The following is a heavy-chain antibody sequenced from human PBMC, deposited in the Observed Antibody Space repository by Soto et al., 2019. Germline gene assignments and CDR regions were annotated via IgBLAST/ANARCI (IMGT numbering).Heavy chain of an antibody. CDR2: IYHSGST. J-gene: IGHJ5*02. D-gene: IGHD3-3*01. CDR1: GGSISSGGYS. Sequence: QLQLQESGSGLVKPSQTLSLTCAVSGGSISSGGYSWSWIRQPPGKGLEWIGYIYHSGSTYYNPSLQRRVTISVDRSKNQFSLKLSSVTAADTAVYYCARGGDYDFWSGYYTGWFDPWGQGTLVTVSS. CDR3: ARGGDYDFWSGYYTGWFDP. V-gene: IGHV4-30-2*01.